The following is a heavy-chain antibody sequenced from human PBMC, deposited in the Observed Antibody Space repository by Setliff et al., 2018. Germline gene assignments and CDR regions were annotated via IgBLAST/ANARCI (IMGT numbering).Heavy chain of an antibody. J-gene: IGHJ4*02. CDR1: GYSFPSYW. V-gene: IGHV5-51*01. CDR3: ARLGRNNSAPPGDY. CDR2: IYPGDSHT. Sequence: GESLTISCKGSGYSFPSYWIGWVRQVPGKGLEWMGIIYPGDSHTRYSPSFQGQVTISADKSILTAFLQWTYLKASDSAMYYCARLGRNNSAPPGDYWGQGTLVTVSS. D-gene: IGHD6-25*01.